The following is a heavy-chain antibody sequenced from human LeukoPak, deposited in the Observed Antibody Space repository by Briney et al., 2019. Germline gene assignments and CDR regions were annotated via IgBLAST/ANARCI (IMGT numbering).Heavy chain of an antibody. CDR1: GFTFTNYA. CDR3: AKDHLLCTSTSCYIDYFDS. CDR2: FFGRPGRT. Sequence: RGALRHSCETPGFTFTNYAISWVRPTPRKGLGWVSAFFGRPGRTYYAESVRGRFTISRDTSKNTLFLQMSSLRVEDTAIYYCAKDHLLCTSTSCYIDYFDSWGQGTLVSVSP. D-gene: IGHD2-2*02. V-gene: IGHV3-23*01. J-gene: IGHJ4*02.